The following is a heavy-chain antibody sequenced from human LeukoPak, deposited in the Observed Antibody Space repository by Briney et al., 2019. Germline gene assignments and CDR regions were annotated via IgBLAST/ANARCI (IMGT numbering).Heavy chain of an antibody. CDR2: IWYDGSKK. J-gene: IGHJ4*02. V-gene: IGHV3-33*06. CDR1: GFTFSTYG. Sequence: GGSLRLSCAASGFTFSTYGMHWVRQAPGKGLEWVAVIWYDGSKKNYADSVKGRFTISRDNSKNTVYLQMNSLRAEDTAVYYCAKSESAYSYGHGFDYWGQGTLVTVSS. CDR3: AKSESAYSYGHGFDY. D-gene: IGHD5-18*01.